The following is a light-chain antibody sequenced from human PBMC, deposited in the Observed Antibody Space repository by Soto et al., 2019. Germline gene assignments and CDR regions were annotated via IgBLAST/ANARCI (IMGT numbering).Light chain of an antibody. V-gene: IGLV2-14*03. CDR1: RSDVGDYKH. Sequence: LTPPASVSGSPGQSISISCTGTRSDVGDYKHVSWYQQHPGKVPRLIIFDVSSRPSGVSHRFSGSKSGDTASLTFSGLQAEDEADYYCSSYTSVNLYVFGTGTKVTVL. J-gene: IGLJ1*01. CDR2: DVS. CDR3: SSYTSVNLYV.